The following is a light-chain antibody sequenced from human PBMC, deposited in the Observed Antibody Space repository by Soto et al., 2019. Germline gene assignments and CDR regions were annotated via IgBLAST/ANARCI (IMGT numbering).Light chain of an antibody. CDR2: AAS. J-gene: IGKJ4*01. CDR1: QSISSY. Sequence: DIQMTQSPSSLSASVGDRVTITCRASQSISSYLNWYQQKPGKAPKLLIYAASSLQSGVPSRFSGSGSGTYFTLTISSLQPEDFATYYCQQSYSTPPTFGGGTKV. CDR3: QQSYSTPPT. V-gene: IGKV1-39*01.